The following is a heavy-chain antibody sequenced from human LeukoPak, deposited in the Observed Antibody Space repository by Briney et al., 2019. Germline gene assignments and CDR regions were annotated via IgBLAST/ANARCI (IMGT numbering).Heavy chain of an antibody. CDR1: GYTFTSYY. D-gene: IGHD6-13*01. CDR2: INPSGGST. CDR3: ARDMGESGYSSSWYGGE. Sequence: ASVKVSCKASGYTFTSYYMRWVRQAPGQGLEWMGIINPSGGSTSYAQKFQGRVTMTRDTSTSTVYMELSSLRSEDTAVYYCARDMGESGYSSSWYGGEWGQGTLVTVSS. J-gene: IGHJ4*02. V-gene: IGHV1-46*01.